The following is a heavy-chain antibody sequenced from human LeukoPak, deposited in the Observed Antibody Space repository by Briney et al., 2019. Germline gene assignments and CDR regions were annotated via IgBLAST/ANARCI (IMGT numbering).Heavy chain of an antibody. V-gene: IGHV6-1*01. CDR2: IYYRSKRYS. J-gene: IGHJ4*01. Sequence: SQTLSLTFAISGDSVSSNSVAWNWIRQSPSRGLEWLGRIYYRSKRYSDYAVSVKSRITINPDTSKNQFSVQLKAVTPEDTDVYFCARVVSREWFFDYWGQGTLVTVSS. CDR3: ARVVSREWFFDY. CDR1: GDSVSSNSVA. D-gene: IGHD3-3*01.